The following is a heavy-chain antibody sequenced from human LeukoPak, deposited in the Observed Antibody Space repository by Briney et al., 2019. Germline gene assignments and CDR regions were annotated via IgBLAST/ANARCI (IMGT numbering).Heavy chain of an antibody. D-gene: IGHD3-16*02. V-gene: IGHV4-34*01. CDR3: ARRTWHHVIDY. CDR2: INHSGST. J-gene: IGHJ4*02. CDR1: GGSFSGYY. Sequence: SETLSLTCAVYGGSFSGYYWSWIRQPPGKGLEWIGEINHSGSTNYNPSLKSRVTISVDTSKNQFSLKLGSVTAADTAVYYCARRTWHHVIDYWGQGTLVTVSS.